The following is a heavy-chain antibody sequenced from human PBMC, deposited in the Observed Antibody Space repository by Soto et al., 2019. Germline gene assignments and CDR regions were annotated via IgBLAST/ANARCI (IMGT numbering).Heavy chain of an antibody. J-gene: IGHJ6*02. V-gene: IGHV3-73*02. Sequence: EVQLVESGGGLVQPGGSLKLSCAASGFTFSGSAMHWVRQASGKGLEWVGRIRSKANSYATEYAASVKGRFTISRDDSKNTAYLQMNSLKTEDTAVYYCTRPHYGSGSYGPYYYYGMDVWGQGTTVTVSS. CDR1: GFTFSGSA. CDR2: IRSKANSYAT. D-gene: IGHD3-10*01. CDR3: TRPHYGSGSYGPYYYYGMDV.